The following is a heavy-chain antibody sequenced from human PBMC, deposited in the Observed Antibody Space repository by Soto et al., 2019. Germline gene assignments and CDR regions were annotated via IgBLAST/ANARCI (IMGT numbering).Heavy chain of an antibody. CDR1: GFTVIKYT. V-gene: IGHV3-30-3*01. J-gene: IGHJ6*02. CDR2: ISYDGANV. CDR3: AREGHAVVGPVVSSGIYGMDV. D-gene: IGHD2-2*01. Sequence: GGSLRLSCAASGFTVIKYTLHWVRQAPGKGLEWVALISYDGANVYYADTVKGRFTISRDNSKNTLYLQMNSLRPEDTAVYYCAREGHAVVGPVVSSGIYGMDVWGQGTTVTSP.